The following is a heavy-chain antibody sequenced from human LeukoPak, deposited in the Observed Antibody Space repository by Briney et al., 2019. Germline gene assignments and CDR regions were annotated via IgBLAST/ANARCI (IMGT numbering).Heavy chain of an antibody. V-gene: IGHV4-39*07. Sequence: SETLSLTCTVSGGSISNYYWGWIRQPPGKGLEWIGSIYYSGSTYYNPSLKSRVTISVDTSKNQFSLKLSSVTAADTAVYYCARDRRQYCSGGSCDSPWFDPWGQGTLVTVSS. CDR1: GGSISNYY. CDR2: IYYSGST. J-gene: IGHJ5*02. D-gene: IGHD2-15*01. CDR3: ARDRRQYCSGGSCDSPWFDP.